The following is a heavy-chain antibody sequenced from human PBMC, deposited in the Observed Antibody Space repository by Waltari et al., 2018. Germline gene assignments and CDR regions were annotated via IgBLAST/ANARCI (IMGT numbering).Heavy chain of an antibody. V-gene: IGHV1-69*04. CDR2: IIPILGIA. J-gene: IGHJ4*02. CDR1: GGTFSSYA. Sequence: QVQLVQSGAEVKKPGSSVKVSCKASGGTFSSYAISWVRQAPGQGLEWMGGIIPILGIANYAQKFQGRVTITADESTSTAYMELSSLRSEDTAVYYCARRHIGYCSGGSCPSGFDYWGQGTLVTVSS. D-gene: IGHD2-15*01. CDR3: ARRHIGYCSGGSCPSGFDY.